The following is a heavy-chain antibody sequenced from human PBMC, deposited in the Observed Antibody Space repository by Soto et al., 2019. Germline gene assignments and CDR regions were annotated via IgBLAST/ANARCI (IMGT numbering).Heavy chain of an antibody. Sequence: SETLSLTCTVSGDSISSGDYYWSWIRQPPGKGLEWIGCIYYSGNTYYNPSLKRRFTISVDTSKNQFSLQLSSVTVADTAVYYCARAMGYGDYDSRRSAFDIWGQGTMVTVSS. V-gene: IGHV4-30-4*01. CDR2: IYYSGNT. J-gene: IGHJ3*02. CDR1: GDSISSGDYY. D-gene: IGHD4-17*01. CDR3: ARAMGYGDYDSRRSAFDI.